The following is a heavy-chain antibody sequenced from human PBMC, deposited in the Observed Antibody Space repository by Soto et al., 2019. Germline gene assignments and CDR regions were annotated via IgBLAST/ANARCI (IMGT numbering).Heavy chain of an antibody. D-gene: IGHD3-22*01. CDR2: IYYSGST. CDR3: ARRLTYYYDSSGYYCDY. J-gene: IGHJ4*02. CDR1: GGSISSSSYY. V-gene: IGHV4-39*01. Sequence: SETLSLTCTVSGGSISSSSYYWGWIRQPPGKGLEWIGSIYYSGSTSYNPSLKSRVTISVDTSKNQFSLKLGSVTAADTAVYYCARRLTYYYDSSGYYCDYWGQGTLVTVSS.